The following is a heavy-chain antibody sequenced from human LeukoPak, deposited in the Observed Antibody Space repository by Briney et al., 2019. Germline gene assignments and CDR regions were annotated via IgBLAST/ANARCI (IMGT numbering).Heavy chain of an antibody. D-gene: IGHD1-14*01. Sequence: GGSLRLSCAASGFTFTNYDMHWVRQATGKGLEWVSAIGIRGDTYYADSVKGRFTISRDNSKNTLYLQMNSLRAEDTAVYYCAKGFLSRTYYYYYGMDVWGQGTTVTVSS. CDR1: GFTFTNYD. V-gene: IGHV3-13*01. CDR3: AKGFLSRTYYYYYGMDV. J-gene: IGHJ6*02. CDR2: IGIRGDT.